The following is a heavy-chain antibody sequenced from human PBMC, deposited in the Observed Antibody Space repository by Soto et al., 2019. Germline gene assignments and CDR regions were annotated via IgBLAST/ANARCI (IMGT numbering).Heavy chain of an antibody. D-gene: IGHD2-2*01. CDR2: IYYSGST. Sequence: PSETLSLTCTVSGGSVSSGSYYWSWIRQPPGKGLEWIGYIYYSGSTNYNPSLKSRVTISVDTSKNQFSLKLSSVTAADTAVYYCARGSCSSTSCYDDFDYWGQGTLVTVSS. CDR1: GGSVSSGSYY. V-gene: IGHV4-61*01. J-gene: IGHJ4*02. CDR3: ARGSCSSTSCYDDFDY.